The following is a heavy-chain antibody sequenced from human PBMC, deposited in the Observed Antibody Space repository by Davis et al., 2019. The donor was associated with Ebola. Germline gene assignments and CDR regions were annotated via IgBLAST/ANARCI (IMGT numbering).Heavy chain of an antibody. J-gene: IGHJ4*02. V-gene: IGHV3-11*04. CDR3: ARAVLGYCSGGSCYSRAVYYFDY. D-gene: IGHD2-15*01. Sequence: GESLKISCAASGFTFSDYYMSWIRQAPGKGLEWVSYISSSGSTIYYADSVKGRFTISRDNAKNSLYLQMNSLRAEDTAVYYCARAVLGYCSGGSCYSRAVYYFDYWGQGTLVTVSS. CDR2: ISSSGSTI. CDR1: GFTFSDYY.